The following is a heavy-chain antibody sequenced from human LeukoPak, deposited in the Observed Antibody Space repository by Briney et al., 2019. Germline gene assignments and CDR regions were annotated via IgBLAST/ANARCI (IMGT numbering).Heavy chain of an antibody. CDR3: AREPGRSGCYDY. CDR1: GFTFNNYG. Sequence: GGSLRLSCAASGFTFNNYGMHLVRQAPDKGLEGLAFIWYYGGEKYYADSVEGRFTISRDNSKNTLYLQMNSLRAEDTAVYYCAREPGRSGCYDYWGPGTLVTVSS. J-gene: IGHJ4*02. V-gene: IGHV3-30*02. CDR2: IWYYGGEK. D-gene: IGHD3-22*01.